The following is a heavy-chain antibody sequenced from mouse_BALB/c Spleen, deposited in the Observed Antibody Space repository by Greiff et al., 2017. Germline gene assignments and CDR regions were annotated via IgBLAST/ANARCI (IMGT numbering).Heavy chain of an antibody. Sequence: EVKLVESGGGLVQPGGSRKLSCAASGFTFSSFGMHWVRQAPEKGLEWVAYISSGSSTIYYADTVKGRFTISRDNPKNTLFLQMTSLRSEDTAMYYCAREGDGYYLAWFAYWGQGTLVTVSA. D-gene: IGHD2-3*01. CDR2: ISSGSSTI. CDR3: AREGDGYYLAWFAY. V-gene: IGHV5-17*02. CDR1: GFTFSSFG. J-gene: IGHJ3*01.